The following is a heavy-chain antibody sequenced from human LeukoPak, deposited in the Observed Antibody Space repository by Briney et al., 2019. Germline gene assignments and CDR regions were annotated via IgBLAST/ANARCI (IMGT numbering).Heavy chain of an antibody. J-gene: IGHJ4*02. V-gene: IGHV3-23*01. Sequence: GGSLRLSCAASTFTFSNYAMNWVRQAPGKGLEWVSVITSGGSTYYADSVKGRFTISRDNSKNTPYLQMNSLRAEDTAVYYCAKRLPVVGDRNRAFDYWGQGTLVTVSS. CDR1: TFTFSNYA. CDR2: ITSGGST. D-gene: IGHD2-21*02. CDR3: AKRLPVVGDRNRAFDY.